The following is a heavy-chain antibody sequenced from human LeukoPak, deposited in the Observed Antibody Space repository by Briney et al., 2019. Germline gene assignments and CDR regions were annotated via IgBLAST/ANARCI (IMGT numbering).Heavy chain of an antibody. CDR2: IKQDGSEK. Sequence: GGSLRLSCAASGFTFSSYWMSWVRQAPGKGLEWVANIKQDGSEKYYVDSVKGRFTISRDNAKNSLYLQMNSLRAEDTAVYYCTRDATYYLRYGYFDYWGQGTLVTVSS. CDR3: TRDATYYLRYGYFDY. CDR1: GFTFSSYW. J-gene: IGHJ4*02. D-gene: IGHD2/OR15-2a*01. V-gene: IGHV3-7*01.